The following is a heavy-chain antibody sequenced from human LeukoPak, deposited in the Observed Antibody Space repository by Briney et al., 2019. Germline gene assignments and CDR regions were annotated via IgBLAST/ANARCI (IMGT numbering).Heavy chain of an antibody. CDR3: ATSNYYDSSGTIF. V-gene: IGHV3-23*01. J-gene: IGHJ4*02. CDR1: GFTFSSYA. Sequence: GGSLRPSCAASGFTFSSYAMSWVRQAPGKGLEWVSAISGSGGSTYYADSVKGRFTISRDNSKNTLYLQMNSLRAEDTAVYYCATSNYYDSSGTIFGGQGTLVTVSS. D-gene: IGHD3-22*01. CDR2: ISGSGGST.